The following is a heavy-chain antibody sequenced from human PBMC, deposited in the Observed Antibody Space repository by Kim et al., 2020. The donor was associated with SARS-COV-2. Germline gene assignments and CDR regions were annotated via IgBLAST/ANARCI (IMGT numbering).Heavy chain of an antibody. J-gene: IGHJ3*01. D-gene: IGHD6-19*01. CDR2: TYYRSKWHN. Sequence: SQTLSLTCAISGDSVSNNRAAWSWIRQSPSRGLEWLGRTYYRSKWHNEYSGSVNSRMTITPDTSKNQFSLQLNSVTPEDTAVYYCARDRYTSGWNLHAFDVWGQGTTATVSS. V-gene: IGHV6-1*01. CDR3: ARDRYTSGWNLHAFDV. CDR1: GDSVSNNRAA.